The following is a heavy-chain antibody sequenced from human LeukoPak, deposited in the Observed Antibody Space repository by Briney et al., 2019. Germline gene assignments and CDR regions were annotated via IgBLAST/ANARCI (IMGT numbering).Heavy chain of an antibody. Sequence: GGSLRLSCAASGFTFSNYAMSWVRQAPGKGLEWVSVISGSAGNTYYADSVKGRFTISRDNSKSTLYLQMNSLRAEDTAVYYCARFRTLRLGELSWYYFDYWGQGTLVTVSS. J-gene: IGHJ4*02. CDR2: ISGSAGNT. V-gene: IGHV3-23*01. CDR3: ARFRTLRLGELSWYYFDY. CDR1: GFTFSNYA. D-gene: IGHD3-16*02.